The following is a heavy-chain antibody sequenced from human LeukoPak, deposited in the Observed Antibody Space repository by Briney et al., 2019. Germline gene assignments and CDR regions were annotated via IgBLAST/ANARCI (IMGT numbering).Heavy chain of an antibody. J-gene: IGHJ4*02. CDR2: INGGGGST. Sequence: GGSLRLSCAAAGFTFSSYAMNWVRQAPGKGLEWVSAINGGGGSTYYADSVKGRFTISRDNSKNTLFLQMNSLRAEDTAIYYCVKGPLVRPDYWGQGTLVTVSS. V-gene: IGHV3-23*01. CDR1: GFTFSSYA. CDR3: VKGPLVRPDY. D-gene: IGHD6-13*01.